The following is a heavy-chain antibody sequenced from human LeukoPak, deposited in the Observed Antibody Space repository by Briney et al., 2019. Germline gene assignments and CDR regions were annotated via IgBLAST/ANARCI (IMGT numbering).Heavy chain of an antibody. V-gene: IGHV3-48*01. CDR2: ISSSSSTI. J-gene: IGHJ4*02. Sequence: PGGSLRLSCTASGFTFSGYSMNWVRQAPGKGLEWVSYISSSSSTIYYADSVKGRFTISRDNAKNSLYLQMNSLRAEDTAVYYCARDQGVVTVDLKDYWGQGTLVTVSS. CDR3: ARDQGVVTVDLKDY. D-gene: IGHD2-2*01. CDR1: GFTFSGYS.